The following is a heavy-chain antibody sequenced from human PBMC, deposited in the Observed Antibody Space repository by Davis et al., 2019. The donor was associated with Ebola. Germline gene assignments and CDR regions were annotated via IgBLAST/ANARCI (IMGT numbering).Heavy chain of an antibody. V-gene: IGHV1-46*01. CDR3: ARDCVSGAAAGTDY. CDR1: GYTFTGYY. J-gene: IGHJ4*02. CDR2: INPSGGST. Sequence: AASVKVSCKASGYTFTGYYMHWVRQAPGQGLEWMGIINPSGGSTSYAQKFQGTITMTRDTSTSTVYMELSSLRSEDTAVYYCARDCVSGAAAGTDYWGQGTLVTVSS. D-gene: IGHD6-13*01.